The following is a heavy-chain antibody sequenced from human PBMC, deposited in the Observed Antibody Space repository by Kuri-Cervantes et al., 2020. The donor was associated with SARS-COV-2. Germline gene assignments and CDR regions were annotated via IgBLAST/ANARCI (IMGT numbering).Heavy chain of an antibody. V-gene: IGHV3-9*01. CDR1: GFTFDDYA. D-gene: IGHD3-16*01. CDR3: ARDEGEGSDAFDI. Sequence: GGSLRLSCAASGFTFDDYAMHWVRQAPGKGLEWVSGISWNSGSIGYADSVKGRFTISRDNAKNSPYLQMNSLRAEDTAVYYCARDEGEGSDAFDIWGQGTMVTVSS. J-gene: IGHJ3*02. CDR2: ISWNSGSI.